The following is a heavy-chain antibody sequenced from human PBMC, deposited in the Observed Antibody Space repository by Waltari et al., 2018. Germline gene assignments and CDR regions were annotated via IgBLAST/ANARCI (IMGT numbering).Heavy chain of an antibody. CDR1: GLAFSSYG. CDR3: AITGPVAAPD. CDR2: IRYDGSNK. Sequence: QVQLVASGGGVVQAGGSLRLSCAASGLAFSSYGMPWGRQAPGKGLEWGAFIRYDGSNKYYADSVKGRFTISRDNSKNTLYLQMNSLRAEDTAVYYCAITGPVAAPDWGQGTLVTVSS. J-gene: IGHJ4*02. V-gene: IGHV3-30*02. D-gene: IGHD6-19*01.